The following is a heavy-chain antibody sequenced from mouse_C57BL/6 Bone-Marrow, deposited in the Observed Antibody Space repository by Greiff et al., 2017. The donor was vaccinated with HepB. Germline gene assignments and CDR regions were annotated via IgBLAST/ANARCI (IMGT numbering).Heavy chain of an antibody. D-gene: IGHD2-3*01. Sequence: DVKLVESGGGLVKPGGSLKLSCAASGFTFSDYGMHWVRQAPEKGLEWVAYISSGSSTIYYADTVKGRFTISRDNAKNTLFLQMTSLRSEDTAMYYCARPGDGYFDYWGPGTTLTVSS. V-gene: IGHV5-17*01. CDR1: GFTFSDYG. CDR2: ISSGSSTI. CDR3: ARPGDGYFDY. J-gene: IGHJ2*01.